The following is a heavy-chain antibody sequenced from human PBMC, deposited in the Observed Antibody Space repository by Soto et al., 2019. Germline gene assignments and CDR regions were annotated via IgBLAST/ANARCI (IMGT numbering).Heavy chain of an antibody. Sequence: SETLSLTCAVCGGSFSGYYWSWIRQPPGKGLEWIGEINHSGSTNYNPSLKSRVTISVDTSKNQFSLKLSSVTAADTAVYYCARGYSYGVEDDAFDIWGQGTMVTVSS. V-gene: IGHV4-34*01. CDR2: INHSGST. CDR1: GGSFSGYY. CDR3: ARGYSYGVEDDAFDI. J-gene: IGHJ3*02. D-gene: IGHD5-18*01.